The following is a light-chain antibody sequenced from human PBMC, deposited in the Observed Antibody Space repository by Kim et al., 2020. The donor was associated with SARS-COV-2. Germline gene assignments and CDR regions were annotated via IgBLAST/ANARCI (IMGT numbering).Light chain of an antibody. J-gene: IGLJ2*01. CDR1: SSNIGAGYD. CDR3: QSYDSSLSGSV. Sequence: VTISCTGGSSNIGAGYDVHWYQQLPGTAPKLLIYGNSNRPSGVPDRFSGSKSGTSASLAITGLQAEDEADYYCQSYDSSLSGSVFGGGTKVTVL. CDR2: GNS. V-gene: IGLV1-40*01.